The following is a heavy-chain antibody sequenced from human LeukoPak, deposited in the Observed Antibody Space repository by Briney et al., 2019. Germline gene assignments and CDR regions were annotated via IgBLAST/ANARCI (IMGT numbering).Heavy chain of an antibody. CDR1: GYSFTSYW. CDR3: ARHSLPYYYDSSGYQGAFDI. Sequence: GESLKISCKGSGYSFTSYWIGWVRQMPGKGLERMGIIYPGDSDTRYSPSFQGQVAISADKSISTAYLQWSSLKASDTAMYYCARHSLPYYYDSSGYQGAFDIWGQGTMVTVSS. CDR2: IYPGDSDT. D-gene: IGHD3-22*01. J-gene: IGHJ3*02. V-gene: IGHV5-51*01.